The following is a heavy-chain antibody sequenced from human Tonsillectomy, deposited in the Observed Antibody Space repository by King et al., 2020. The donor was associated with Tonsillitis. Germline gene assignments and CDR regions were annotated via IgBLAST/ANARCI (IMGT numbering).Heavy chain of an antibody. D-gene: IGHD3-10*01. CDR3: ARAPYYYGSGSEYYFDY. Sequence: DVQLVESGAEVKKPGESLKISCKGSGYSFTSYWIGWVRQMPGKGLEWMGIIYPGDSDTRYSPSFQGQVTISADKSISTAYLQWSSLKASDTAIYYCARAPYYYGSGSEYYFDYWGQGTLVTVSS. CDR2: IYPGDSDT. J-gene: IGHJ4*02. V-gene: IGHV5-51*01. CDR1: GYSFTSYW.